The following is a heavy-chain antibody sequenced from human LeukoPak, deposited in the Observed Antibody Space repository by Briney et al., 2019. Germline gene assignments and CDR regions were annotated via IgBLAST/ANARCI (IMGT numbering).Heavy chain of an antibody. CDR3: ARARNDYDSSGFSALDY. J-gene: IGHJ4*02. Sequence: GGSLRLSCAASGFTFSTYGMHWVRQAPGKGLDWVAATWYDGSNIYHGDSVKGRFTVSRDNSKNTLYLQMNSLRAEDTAVYYCARARNDYDSSGFSALDYWGQGTLVTVSS. D-gene: IGHD3-22*01. V-gene: IGHV3-33*01. CDR1: GFTFSTYG. CDR2: TWYDGSNI.